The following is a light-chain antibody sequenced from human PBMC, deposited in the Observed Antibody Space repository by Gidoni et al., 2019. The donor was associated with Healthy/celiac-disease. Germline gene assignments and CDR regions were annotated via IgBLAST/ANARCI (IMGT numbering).Light chain of an antibody. CDR1: SSDVGRYTY. CDR3: SSYTSSSTWV. Sequence: QPALTQPAPVSRSPGQPLTISCTGTSSDVGRYTYVSWYQQHPGNAPTHMIYEVSPRPSGVSNRFSGSKSGTTVSLTISGLQAEDEADYYCSSYTSSSTWVFGGGTKLTVL. J-gene: IGLJ3*02. V-gene: IGLV2-14*01. CDR2: EVS.